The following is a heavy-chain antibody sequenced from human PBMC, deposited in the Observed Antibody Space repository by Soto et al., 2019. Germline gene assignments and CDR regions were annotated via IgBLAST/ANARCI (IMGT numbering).Heavy chain of an antibody. Sequence: QVQLHDSGPGLVKPSETLSLTCTVSGGSISSYYWSWIRQPPGKGLEWIGYIYYSGSTNYNPSLKRRVTISVDTSKNQFSLQLSSVTAADTAVYYCARRWGYAIDYWGQGTLVTVSS. J-gene: IGHJ4*02. D-gene: IGHD2-8*01. CDR3: ARRWGYAIDY. CDR1: GGSISSYY. V-gene: IGHV4-59*08. CDR2: IYYSGST.